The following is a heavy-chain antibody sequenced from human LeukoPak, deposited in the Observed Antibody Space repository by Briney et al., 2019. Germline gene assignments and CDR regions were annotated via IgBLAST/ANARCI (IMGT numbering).Heavy chain of an antibody. CDR1: GFTFSSYA. CDR2: ISGSSSTT. D-gene: IGHD2-2*01. J-gene: IGHJ6*02. CDR3: AKGMEWVVVPAALDV. Sequence: GGFLRLSCAASGFTFSSYAMSWVRQAPGKGLEWVSAISGSSSTTFYADSVKGRFTISRDNSMDTLFLQMNSLRAEDTAVYYCAKGMEWVVVPAALDVWGQGTTVTVSS. V-gene: IGHV3-23*01.